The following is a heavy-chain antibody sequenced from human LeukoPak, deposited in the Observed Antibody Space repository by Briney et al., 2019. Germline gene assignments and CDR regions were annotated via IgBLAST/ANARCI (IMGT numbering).Heavy chain of an antibody. D-gene: IGHD6-13*01. J-gene: IGHJ5*02. CDR3: ARGKVRGIAAAGIWFDP. Sequence: PSETLSLTCAVYGGSFSSYYWSWIRQPPGKGLEWIGEINHSGSTNYNPSLKSRVTISVDTSKNQFSLKLSSVTAADTAVYYCARGKVRGIAAAGIWFDPWGQGTLVTVSS. CDR1: GGSFSSYY. V-gene: IGHV4-34*01. CDR2: INHSGST.